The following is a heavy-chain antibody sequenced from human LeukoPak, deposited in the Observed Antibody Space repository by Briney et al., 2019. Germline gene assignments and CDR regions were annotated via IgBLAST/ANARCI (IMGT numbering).Heavy chain of an antibody. D-gene: IGHD3-16*02. CDR1: GGTFSSYA. Sequence: ASVKVSCKASGGTFSSYAISWVRQAPGQGLEWMGGIIPIFGTANYAQKFQGRVTITTDESTSTAYMELSSLRSEDTAVYYCARGQERLRLGELSSWGQGTLVTVSS. J-gene: IGHJ5*02. V-gene: IGHV1-69*05. CDR2: IIPIFGTA. CDR3: ARGQERLRLGELSS.